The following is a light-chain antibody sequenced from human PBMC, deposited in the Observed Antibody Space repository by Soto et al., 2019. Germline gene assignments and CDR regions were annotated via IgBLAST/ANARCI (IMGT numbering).Light chain of an antibody. CDR1: HSISTY. Sequence: DLQITQSQSSLSAPVGDRVTITCRALHSISTYLNWYQQKPGKAPKLLITVPSSLKSGVPSRFSANGSGTDCTLTISSLQPEDFATYYCQQTYSVPETFGQGAKVEIK. V-gene: IGKV1-39*01. CDR3: QQTYSVPET. J-gene: IGKJ1*01. CDR2: VPS.